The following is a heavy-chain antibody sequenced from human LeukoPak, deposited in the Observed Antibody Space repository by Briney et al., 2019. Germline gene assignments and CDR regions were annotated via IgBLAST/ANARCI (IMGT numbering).Heavy chain of an antibody. Sequence: PGGSLRLSCAASGFTVSRSFVSWVRQAPGKGLEWVSGTSGSGGSTYYAGSVKGRFTISRDNSKNTLYLQMNSLRVEDTAVYYCAKNGGSQCYSHLDSWGQGTLVTVSS. V-gene: IGHV3-23*01. D-gene: IGHD2-15*01. CDR2: TSGSGGST. CDR3: AKNGGSQCYSHLDS. CDR1: GFTVSRSF. J-gene: IGHJ4*02.